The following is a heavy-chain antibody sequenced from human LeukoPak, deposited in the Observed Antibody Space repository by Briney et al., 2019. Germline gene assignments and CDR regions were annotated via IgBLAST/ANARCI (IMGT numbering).Heavy chain of an antibody. CDR2: IYYSGST. CDR1: GGSISSYY. Sequence: PSETLSLTCTVSGGSISSYYWSWIRQPPGKGLEWIGYIYYSGSTNYNPSLKSRVTISVDTSKNQFSPKLSSVAAADTAVYYCARRGYDFWSGYYTFDYWGQGTLVTVSS. CDR3: ARRGYDFWSGYYTFDY. V-gene: IGHV4-59*08. J-gene: IGHJ4*02. D-gene: IGHD3-3*01.